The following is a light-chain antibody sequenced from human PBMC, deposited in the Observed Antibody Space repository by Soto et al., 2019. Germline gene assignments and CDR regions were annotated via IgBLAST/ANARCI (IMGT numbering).Light chain of an antibody. CDR1: QSLDTYT. Sequence: EIVLTQSPVTLSLSPGEKATLSCRASQSLDTYTLAWYQQKPGQAPQLLIYGASTRAAAIPDRFIGSGSGTDFALTISRLEPEDFAVYYCQQYAESPLTFGPGTKVDIK. J-gene: IGKJ3*01. V-gene: IGKV3-20*01. CDR3: QQYAESPLT. CDR2: GAS.